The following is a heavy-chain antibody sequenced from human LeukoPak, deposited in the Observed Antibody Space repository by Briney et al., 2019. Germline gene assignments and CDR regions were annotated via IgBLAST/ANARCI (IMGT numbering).Heavy chain of an antibody. CDR3: ARVPIAAAGTDKGYYFDY. CDR2: ILHSGGT. V-gene: IGHV4-39*07. D-gene: IGHD6-13*01. Sequence: SETLSLTCSVSGGSITITPYSWGWVRQPPGKGLKWIGSILHSGGTYYNPSLKSRVTISVDTSKNQFSLKLSSVTAADTAVYYCARVPIAAAGTDKGYYFDYWGQGTLVTVSS. CDR1: GGSITITPYS. J-gene: IGHJ4*02.